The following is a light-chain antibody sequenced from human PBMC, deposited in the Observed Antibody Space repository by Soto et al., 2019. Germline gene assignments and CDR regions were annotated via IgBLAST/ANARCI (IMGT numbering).Light chain of an antibody. Sequence: EIVFTQSPATLSLSPGEIPTLSCRTSQSVSSYFAWYQQKPGRAPRLLIYDASNRATGIPARFIGSGSGTDFTLTISSLEPEDFAVYYCQQRSNWPITFGQGTRLEIK. J-gene: IGKJ5*01. CDR2: DAS. CDR1: QSVSSY. V-gene: IGKV3-11*01. CDR3: QQRSNWPIT.